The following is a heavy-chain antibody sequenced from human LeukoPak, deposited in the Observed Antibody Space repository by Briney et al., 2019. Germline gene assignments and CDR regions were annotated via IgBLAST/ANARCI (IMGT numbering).Heavy chain of an antibody. CDR1: GFTFSSYA. Sequence: GGSLRLSCAASGFTFSSYAMSWVRQAPGKGLEWVSAISGSGGSTYYADSVKGRFTISRDISKNTLYLQMNSLRAEDTAVYYCAKDAGITMIVVPDAFDIWGQGTMVTVSS. V-gene: IGHV3-23*01. D-gene: IGHD3-22*01. CDR3: AKDAGITMIVVPDAFDI. J-gene: IGHJ3*02. CDR2: ISGSGGST.